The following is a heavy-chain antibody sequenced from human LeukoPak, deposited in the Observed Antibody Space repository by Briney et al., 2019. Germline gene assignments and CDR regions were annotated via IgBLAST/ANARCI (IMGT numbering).Heavy chain of an antibody. J-gene: IGHJ5*02. V-gene: IGHV3-7*01. CDR3: ATAPSYSSSSGYGYNWFDP. CDR2: GSEK. Sequence: GSEKYYVDSGKGRFTISRDNAKTSLYLQMNSLRAEDTAVYYCATAPSYSSSSGYGYNWFDPWGQGTLVTVSS. D-gene: IGHD6-6*01.